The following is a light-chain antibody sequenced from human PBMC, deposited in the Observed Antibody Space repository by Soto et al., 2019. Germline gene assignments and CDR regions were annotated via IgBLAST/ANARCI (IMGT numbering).Light chain of an antibody. V-gene: IGKV3-20*01. Sequence: EIVLTQSPGTLSLSPGERATLSCRASQSVRNNYLVWYQQRPGQPPRFLMYDVSTRAAGIPDRFSGSGSGTDFTLTIGRLEPEDFAVYYCQQYGSTPLTFGGGTKVEIE. CDR1: QSVRNNY. CDR3: QQYGSTPLT. J-gene: IGKJ4*01. CDR2: DVS.